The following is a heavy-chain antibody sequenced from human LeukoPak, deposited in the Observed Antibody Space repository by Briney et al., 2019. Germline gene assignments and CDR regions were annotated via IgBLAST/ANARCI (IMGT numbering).Heavy chain of an antibody. CDR3: ARHDSFIPY. CDR1: GFMFSDFA. J-gene: IGHJ4*02. V-gene: IGHV3-23*01. CDR2: ISDSGRGT. Sequence: PGGSLRLSCVASGFMFSDFAMSWVRQAPGKGLEWVPGISDSGRGTYYRDSVKGRCIISRDNSKKTVYLQLNNLRVEDTALHFCARHDSFIPYWGQGMLVTVSS. D-gene: IGHD5-18*01.